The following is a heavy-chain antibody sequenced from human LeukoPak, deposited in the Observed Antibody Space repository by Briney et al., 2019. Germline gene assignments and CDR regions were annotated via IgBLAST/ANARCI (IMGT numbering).Heavy chain of an antibody. D-gene: IGHD3-3*01. CDR2: ICPDGTVT. J-gene: IGHJ4*02. CDR1: GFTFSTYC. CDR3: ARDYRFLEWLLIDY. Sequence: GGSLRLSCAASGFTFSTYCMHWVRQAPGKGPMWVSRICPDGTVTNYADSVKARFIISRDNAKNSLYLQMNSLRAEDTAVYYCARDYRFLEWLLIDYWGQGTLVTVSS. V-gene: IGHV3-74*01.